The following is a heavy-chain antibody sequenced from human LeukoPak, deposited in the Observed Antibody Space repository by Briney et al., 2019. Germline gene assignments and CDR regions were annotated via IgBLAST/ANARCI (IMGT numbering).Heavy chain of an antibody. Sequence: SVKVSCKASGGTFSSYAISWVRQAPGQGLEWMGGIIPIFGTANYAQKFQGRVTITADKSTSTAYMELSSLRSEDTAVYYCARAAPLITMVRGVIIDFNWFDPWGQGTLVTVSS. D-gene: IGHD3-10*01. CDR2: IIPIFGTA. V-gene: IGHV1-69*06. J-gene: IGHJ5*02. CDR3: ARAAPLITMVRGVIIDFNWFDP. CDR1: GGTFSSYA.